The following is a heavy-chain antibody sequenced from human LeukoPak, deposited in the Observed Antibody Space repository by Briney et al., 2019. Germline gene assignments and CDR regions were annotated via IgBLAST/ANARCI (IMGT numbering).Heavy chain of an antibody. CDR3: ARRYYYYYYMDV. Sequence: SETLSLTCTVSGYSISSGLYWAWIRQPPGRGLEWIGSIYQGGTTYFNPSLKSRVTISVDTSKNQFSLKLSSVTAADTAVYYCARRYYYYYYMDVWGKGTTVTISS. CDR2: IYQGGTT. J-gene: IGHJ6*03. CDR1: GYSISSGLY. V-gene: IGHV4-38-2*02.